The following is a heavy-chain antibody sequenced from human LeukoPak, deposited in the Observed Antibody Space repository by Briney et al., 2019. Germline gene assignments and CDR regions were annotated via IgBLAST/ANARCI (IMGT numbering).Heavy chain of an antibody. D-gene: IGHD2-15*01. J-gene: IGHJ6*02. CDR2: ISYDGNNE. Sequence: GGSLRLSCAASGFTFSSYAIHWVRLAPGKGLEWVALISYDGNNEYYPDSVKGRLTISRDNSKNTVHLQMNSLTTEDTAVYYCARESNRWYDMDVWGQGTTVTVSS. CDR3: ARESNRWYDMDV. CDR1: GFTFSSYA. V-gene: IGHV3-30-3*01.